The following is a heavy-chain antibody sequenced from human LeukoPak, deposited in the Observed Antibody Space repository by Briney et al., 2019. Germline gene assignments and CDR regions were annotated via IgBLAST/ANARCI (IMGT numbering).Heavy chain of an antibody. J-gene: IGHJ5*02. D-gene: IGHD5-12*01. V-gene: IGHV1-2*02. CDR1: GYTFTGDY. Sequence: ASVKVSCKASGYTFTGDYMHWVRQAPGQGLEWMGWTNPDNGDTKYAQKFQGRVTMTRDTSINTAYMELNRLRSDDTAVYYCARDRQSTAGYVGWFDPWGLGTLVTVSS. CDR3: ARDRQSTAGYVGWFDP. CDR2: TNPDNGDT.